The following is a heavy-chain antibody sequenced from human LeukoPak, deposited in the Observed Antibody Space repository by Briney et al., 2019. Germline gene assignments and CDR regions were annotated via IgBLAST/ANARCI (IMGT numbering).Heavy chain of an antibody. CDR2: TYYRSKWYN. Sequence: SQTLSLTCAISGDSVSSNSAAWNWIRQSPSRGLEWLGRTYYRSKWYNDYAVSVKSRITINPDTSKNQFSLQLNSVTPEDTAVYYCARELPIVVVPAAIRTDAFDIWGQGTMVTVSS. CDR3: ARELPIVVVPAAIRTDAFDI. CDR1: GDSVSSNSAA. J-gene: IGHJ3*02. V-gene: IGHV6-1*01. D-gene: IGHD2-2*02.